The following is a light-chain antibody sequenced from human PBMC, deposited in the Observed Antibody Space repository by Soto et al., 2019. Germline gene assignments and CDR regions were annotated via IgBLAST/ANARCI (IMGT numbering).Light chain of an antibody. CDR3: LQDYYYPWT. CDR2: AAS. Sequence: AIQMTQSPSSLSASVGDRVTITCRTSQGIRNDLGWYQQKPGKAPKLLIYAASTLQSGVPSRFGGSGSGTDFTLTISSLQPEDFATYYCLQDYYYPWTFGQGTKVEIK. V-gene: IGKV1-6*01. J-gene: IGKJ1*01. CDR1: QGIRND.